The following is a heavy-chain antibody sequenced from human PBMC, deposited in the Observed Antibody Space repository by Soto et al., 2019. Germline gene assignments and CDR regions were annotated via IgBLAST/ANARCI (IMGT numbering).Heavy chain of an antibody. Sequence: QVQLVESGGGVVQPGRSLRLSCAASGFTFSSYGMHWVRQAPGKGLEWVAVIWYDGSNKYYADSVKGRFTISRDNSKNPLYLHMNSLRAEDTAVYYCERDRSRTGTNARGWRYYYGMDVWGQGTTVTVSS. D-gene: IGHD1-1*01. CDR2: IWYDGSNK. CDR1: GFTFSSYG. V-gene: IGHV3-33*01. CDR3: ERDRSRTGTNARGWRYYYGMDV. J-gene: IGHJ6*02.